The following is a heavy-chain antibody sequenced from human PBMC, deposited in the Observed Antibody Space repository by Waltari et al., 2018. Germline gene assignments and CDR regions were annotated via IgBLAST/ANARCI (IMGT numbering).Heavy chain of an antibody. J-gene: IGHJ6*03. CDR2: IYYSGST. Sequence: QVQLQESGPGLVKPSETLSLTCTVSGGSISSYYWSWIRQPPVKGLEWIGYIYYSGSTNCNPSLKGRVTISVDASKNQFSLKLTSVTAADTAVYYCARGELLWFRDDDYYFYMDVWGKGTTVTVSS. CDR1: GGSISSYY. V-gene: IGHV4-59*01. CDR3: ARGELLWFRDDDYYFYMDV. D-gene: IGHD3-10*01.